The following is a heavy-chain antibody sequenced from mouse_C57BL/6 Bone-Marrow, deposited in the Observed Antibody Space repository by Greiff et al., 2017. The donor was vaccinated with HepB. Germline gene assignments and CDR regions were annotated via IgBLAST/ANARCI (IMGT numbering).Heavy chain of an antibody. V-gene: IGHV5-9*01. CDR2: ISGGGGNT. J-gene: IGHJ4*01. CDR1: GFTFSSYT. Sequence: EVHLVESGGGLVKPGGSLKLSCAASGFTFSSYTMSWVRQTPEKRLEWVATISGGGGNTYYPDSVKGRFTISRDNAKNTLYLQMSSLRSEDTALYYCARRYYGSTLYAMDYWGQGTSVTVSS. CDR3: ARRYYGSTLYAMDY. D-gene: IGHD1-1*01.